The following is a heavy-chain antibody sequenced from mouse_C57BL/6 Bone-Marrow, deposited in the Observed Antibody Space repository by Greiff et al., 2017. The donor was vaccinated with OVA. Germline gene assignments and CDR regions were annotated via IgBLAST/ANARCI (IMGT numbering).Heavy chain of an antibody. J-gene: IGHJ1*03. CDR2: ISSGSSTI. V-gene: IGHV5-17*01. CDR1: GFTFSDYG. Sequence: EVKLVESGGGLVKPGGSLKLSCAASGFTFSDYGMHWVRQAPEKGLEWVAYISSGSSTIYYADTVKGRFTISRDNAKNTLFLQMTSLRSEDTAMYYCARATIVTTGWYFDVWGTGTTVTVSS. D-gene: IGHD2-5*01. CDR3: ARATIVTTGWYFDV.